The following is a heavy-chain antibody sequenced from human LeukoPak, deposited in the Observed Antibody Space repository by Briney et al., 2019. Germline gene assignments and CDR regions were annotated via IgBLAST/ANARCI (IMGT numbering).Heavy chain of an antibody. CDR1: GYTFTGYY. CDR2: INPNNGGT. D-gene: IGHD3-10*01. V-gene: IGHV1-2*02. CDR3: ARDSGDEYFQY. Sequence: GASVKVSCKASGYTFTGYYIYWVRQAPGQGLEWMGWINPNNGGTNYARKFQGRVTMTRDTSISTAYMELSRLRSDDTAVYYCARDSGDEYFQYWGQGTLVTVSS. J-gene: IGHJ1*01.